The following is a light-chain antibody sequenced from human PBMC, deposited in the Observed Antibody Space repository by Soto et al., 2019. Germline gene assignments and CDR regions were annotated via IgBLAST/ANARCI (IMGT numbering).Light chain of an antibody. CDR2: DVI. CDR1: SSDVGGYDY. J-gene: IGLJ3*02. Sequence: QSALTQPRSVSGSPGQSVTISCTGTSSDVGGYDYVSWYQQHPGKAPKLMIYDVIKRPSGVPSRYSGSKSGNTASLTIFGLQAEYEADYYCFSYAGGYTFGAFAGGTKLTVL. V-gene: IGLV2-11*01. CDR3: FSYAGGYTFGA.